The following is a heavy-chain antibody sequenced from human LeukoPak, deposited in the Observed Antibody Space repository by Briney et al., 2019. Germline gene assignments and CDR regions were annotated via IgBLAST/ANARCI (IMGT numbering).Heavy chain of an antibody. CDR3: AKTEYIYGSGSYFQDY. D-gene: IGHD3-10*01. CDR1: GFTFSSYG. J-gene: IGHJ4*02. V-gene: IGHV3-23*01. Sequence: PGGSLRLSCAASGFTFSSYGMSWVRQAPGKGLEWVSGISGGGDRISYADSVKGRFTISKNTSKNTLYLQLNSLRAEDTATYYCAKTEYIYGSGSYFQDYWGQGTLVTVSS. CDR2: ISGGGDRI.